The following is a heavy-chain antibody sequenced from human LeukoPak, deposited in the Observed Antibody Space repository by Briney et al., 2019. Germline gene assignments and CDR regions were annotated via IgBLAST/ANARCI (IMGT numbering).Heavy chain of an antibody. Sequence: GGSLRLSCAASGFTFDDYAMHWVRQAPGKGLEWVSGISWNSGSIGYADSVKGRFTISRDNSKNTLYLQMNSLRAEDTAVYYCARDDYYYDSSGYYPEYYFDYWGQGTLVTVSS. V-gene: IGHV3-9*01. CDR2: ISWNSGSI. D-gene: IGHD3-22*01. CDR3: ARDDYYYDSSGYYPEYYFDY. CDR1: GFTFDDYA. J-gene: IGHJ4*02.